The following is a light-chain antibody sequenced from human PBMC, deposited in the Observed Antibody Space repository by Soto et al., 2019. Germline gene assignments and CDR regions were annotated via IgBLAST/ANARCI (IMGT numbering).Light chain of an antibody. CDR1: QSVSSSY. CDR3: QQYGSSPPCT. CDR2: GAS. V-gene: IGKV3-20*01. J-gene: IGKJ1*01. Sequence: EIVLTQSPGTLSLSPGERATLSCRASQSVSSSYLAWYQQKPGQAPRLLIYGASSRATGFPDRFSGSGSGTSFTLTISRLEPEDFAVYYCQQYGSSPPCTFGQGTKVEMK.